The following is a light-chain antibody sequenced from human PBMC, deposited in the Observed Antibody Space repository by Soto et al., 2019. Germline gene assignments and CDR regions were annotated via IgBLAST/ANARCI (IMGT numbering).Light chain of an antibody. CDR1: TSNIGSNT. J-gene: IGLJ6*01. V-gene: IGLV1-44*01. CDR2: GNH. Sequence: QSVLTQPPSATGAPGQKVTISCSGSTSNIGSNTVNWFQKLPGTAPKLLIYGNHQRPSGVPDRFSGSKSGISASLAISGPPSGDAGGYYCGTGAGSPNAPYALGS. CDR3: GTGAGSPNAPYA.